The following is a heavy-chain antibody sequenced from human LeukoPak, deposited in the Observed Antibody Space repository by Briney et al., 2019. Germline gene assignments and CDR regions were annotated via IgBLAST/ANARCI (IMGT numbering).Heavy chain of an antibody. V-gene: IGHV5-51*01. J-gene: IGHJ4*02. Sequence: GASLKISFKGSGYRFTSYWIGWVRPMPGKGLEWMGIIYPGDSDTRYSPSFQGQVTISADKSISTAYLQWSSLKASDTAMYYCARGLYYGSGKVPFDYWGQGTLVTVSS. CDR1: GYRFTSYW. D-gene: IGHD3-10*01. CDR3: ARGLYYGSGKVPFDY. CDR2: IYPGDSDT.